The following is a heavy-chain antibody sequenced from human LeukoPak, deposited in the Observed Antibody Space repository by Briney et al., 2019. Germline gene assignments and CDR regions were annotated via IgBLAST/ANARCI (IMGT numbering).Heavy chain of an antibody. CDR2: ISSSSSTI. CDR3: AGSSSWIPPDY. CDR1: GFTFSSYA. Sequence: GGSLRLSCAASGFTFSSYAMTWVRQAPGKGLEWVSYISSSSSTIYYADSVKGRFTISRDNAKNSLYLQMNSLRAEDTAVYYCAGSSSWIPPDYWGQGTLVAVSS. V-gene: IGHV3-48*04. J-gene: IGHJ4*02. D-gene: IGHD6-13*01.